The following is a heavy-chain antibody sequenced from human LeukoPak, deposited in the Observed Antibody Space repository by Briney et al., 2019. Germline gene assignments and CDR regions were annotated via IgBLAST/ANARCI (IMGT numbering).Heavy chain of an antibody. CDR3: ARNYDSTFLFVY. J-gene: IGHJ4*02. CDR2: ISSSSSYI. Sequence: GGSLRLSCAASGFTFSSYSMNWVRQAPGKGLEWVSSISSSSSYIYYADSVKGRFTISRDNAKNSLYLQVNILRAENTAEYYCARNYDSTFLFVYWGQGTLVTVSS. V-gene: IGHV3-21*01. CDR1: GFTFSSYS. D-gene: IGHD3-22*01.